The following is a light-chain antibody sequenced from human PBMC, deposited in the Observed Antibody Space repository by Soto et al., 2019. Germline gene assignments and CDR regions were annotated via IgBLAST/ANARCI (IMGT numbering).Light chain of an antibody. J-gene: IGKJ1*01. CDR1: QTIHNNY. CDR3: QQYGSSPRT. CDR2: DAS. V-gene: IGKV3D-20*01. Sequence: EIVLTQSPATLSLSPGERATLSCGASQTIHNNYLAWYQQKLGLAPRLLIYDASSRATGIPDRFSGSGSGTDFTLTTSRLEPEDFAVYYCQQYGSSPRTFGPGTKVEIK.